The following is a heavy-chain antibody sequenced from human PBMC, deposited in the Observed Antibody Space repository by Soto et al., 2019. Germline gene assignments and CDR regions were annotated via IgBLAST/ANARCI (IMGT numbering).Heavy chain of an antibody. Sequence: ASETLSLTCSVSGGSISSSSYYWGWIRQPPGKGLEWIGSIYYSGSTYYNPSLKSRVTISVDTSKNQFSLKLSSVTAADTAVYYCARFMGDSSSWWYYYYGMDVWGQGTTVTVSS. CDR1: GGSISSSSYY. D-gene: IGHD6-13*01. CDR2: IYYSGST. V-gene: IGHV4-39*01. CDR3: ARFMGDSSSWWYYYYGMDV. J-gene: IGHJ6*02.